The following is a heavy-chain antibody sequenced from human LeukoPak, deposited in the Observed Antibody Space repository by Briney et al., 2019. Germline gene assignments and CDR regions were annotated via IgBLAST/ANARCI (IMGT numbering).Heavy chain of an antibody. D-gene: IGHD2-21*02. CDR1: GFTFSSYV. CDR2: ISSSSTYI. CDR3: ARDSPGEVVTARGDY. J-gene: IGHJ4*02. Sequence: GGSLRLSCAASGFTFSSYVMNWVRQAAGKGRQWVSSISSSSTYIYYADSVKGRFTISRNNAKTSLYLQMDSLRAEDTAVYYCARDSPGEVVTARGDYWGQGTLVTVSS. V-gene: IGHV3-21*01.